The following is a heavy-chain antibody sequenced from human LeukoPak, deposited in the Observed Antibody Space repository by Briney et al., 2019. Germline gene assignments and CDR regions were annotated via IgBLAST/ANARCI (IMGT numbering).Heavy chain of an antibody. J-gene: IGHJ4*02. CDR1: GFTFSNAW. Sequence: GFLQLSCSAPGFTFSNAWINWVRQAPGKGPELGGRIKSKTDGGTTDYAEPVKGRFTISRDDSKKTLYLQMNSLKTEDTALYYCAAVSVDYGDSSFDFWGQGTLVTVSS. V-gene: IGHV3-15*01. D-gene: IGHD4-17*01. CDR2: IKSKTDGGTT. CDR3: AAVSVDYGDSSFDF.